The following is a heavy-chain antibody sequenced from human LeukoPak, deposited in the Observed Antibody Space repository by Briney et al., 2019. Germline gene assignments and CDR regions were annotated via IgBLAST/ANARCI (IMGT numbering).Heavy chain of an antibody. J-gene: IGHJ4*02. Sequence: SETLSLTCTVSGGSISSSSYYWGWLRQPPGKGLEWIGSIYYSGSTYYNPSLKSRVTISVDTSKNQFSLKLSSVTAADTAGYYCARGQGLLYKFDYWGQGTLVTVSS. CDR1: GGSISSSSYY. V-gene: IGHV4-39*07. CDR3: ARGQGLLYKFDY. CDR2: IYYSGST. D-gene: IGHD2-2*02.